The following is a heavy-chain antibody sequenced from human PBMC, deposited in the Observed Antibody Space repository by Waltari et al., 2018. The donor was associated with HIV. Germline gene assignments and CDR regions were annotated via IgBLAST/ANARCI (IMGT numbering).Heavy chain of an antibody. CDR1: GGSISSSSYY. J-gene: IGHJ4*02. Sequence: QLQLQESGPGLVKPSETLSLTCTVSGGSISSSSYYWGWIRQPPGKGLEWIGSIYYSGSTYYNPSLKSRVTISVDTSKNQFSLKLSSVTAADTAVYYCASPTFGGVIPYYSWGQGTLVTVSS. V-gene: IGHV4-39*01. CDR2: IYYSGST. CDR3: ASPTFGGVIPYYS. D-gene: IGHD3-16*02.